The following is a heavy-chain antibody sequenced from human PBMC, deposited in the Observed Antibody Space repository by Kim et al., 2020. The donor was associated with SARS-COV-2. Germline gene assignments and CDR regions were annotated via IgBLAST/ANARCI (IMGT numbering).Heavy chain of an antibody. CDR2: IYTSGST. Sequence: SETLSLTCTVSGGSISSGSYYWSWIRQPAGKGLEWIGRIYTSGSTNYNPSLKSRVTISVDTSKNQFSLKLSSVTAADTAVYYCARGDDSSGYPYFDYWGQGTLVTVSS. J-gene: IGHJ4*02. V-gene: IGHV4-61*02. CDR3: ARGDDSSGYPYFDY. D-gene: IGHD3-22*01. CDR1: GGSISSGSYY.